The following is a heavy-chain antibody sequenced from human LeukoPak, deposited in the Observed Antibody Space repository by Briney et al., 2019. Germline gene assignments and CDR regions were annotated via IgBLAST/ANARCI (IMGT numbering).Heavy chain of an antibody. D-gene: IGHD6-13*01. V-gene: IGHV1-18*01. Sequence: GASVKVSCKASGYTFTCYGISWVRQAPGQGLEWMGWISAYNGNTNYAQKLQGRVTMTTDTSTSTAYMELRSLRSDDTAVYYRARGYSSSPQPNFDYWGQGTLVTVSS. CDR2: ISAYNGNT. CDR3: ARGYSSSPQPNFDY. J-gene: IGHJ4*02. CDR1: GYTFTCYG.